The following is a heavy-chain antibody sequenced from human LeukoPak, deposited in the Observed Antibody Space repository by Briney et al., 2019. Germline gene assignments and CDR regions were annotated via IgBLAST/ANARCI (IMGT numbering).Heavy chain of an antibody. Sequence: GGSLRLSCAASGFTVSSNYMSWVRQAPGKGLEWVSVIYSGGSTYYADSVKGRFTISRDNAKNTLYLQMNSLKDEDTAVYYCVRDYFFSLDPWGQGTLVTVSS. J-gene: IGHJ5*02. CDR2: IYSGGST. V-gene: IGHV3-53*01. CDR3: VRDYFFSLDP. CDR1: GFTVSSNY. D-gene: IGHD2/OR15-2a*01.